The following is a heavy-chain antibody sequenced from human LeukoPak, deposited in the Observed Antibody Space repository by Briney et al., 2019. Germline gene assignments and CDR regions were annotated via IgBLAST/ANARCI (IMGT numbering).Heavy chain of an antibody. Sequence: DPGGSLRLSCAASGFTVSSNYMSWVRQAPGKGLEWVSVIYSGGSTYYADSVKGRFSISRDNSKNTLYLQMNSLRAEDTAVYYCARHYTGTGGKFDPWGQGNLVTVSS. J-gene: IGHJ5*02. CDR3: ARHYTGTGGKFDP. V-gene: IGHV3-66*04. CDR2: IYSGGST. D-gene: IGHD3-16*01. CDR1: GFTVSSNY.